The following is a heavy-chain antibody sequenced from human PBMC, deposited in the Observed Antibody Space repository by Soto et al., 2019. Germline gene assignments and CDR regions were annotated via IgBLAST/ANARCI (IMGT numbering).Heavy chain of an antibody. CDR1: GFTFSSYG. CDR2: ISYDGSNK. Sequence: QVQLVESGGGVVQPGRSLRLSCAASGFTFSSYGMHWVRQAPGKGLEWAAVISYDGSNKYYADSVRGRFTISRDNSKNTLYLQMNSLRAEDTAVYYCAKDNCISTSCYRLYNWFDPWGQGTLVTVSS. CDR3: AKDNCISTSCYRLYNWFDP. V-gene: IGHV3-30*18. D-gene: IGHD2-2*01. J-gene: IGHJ5*02.